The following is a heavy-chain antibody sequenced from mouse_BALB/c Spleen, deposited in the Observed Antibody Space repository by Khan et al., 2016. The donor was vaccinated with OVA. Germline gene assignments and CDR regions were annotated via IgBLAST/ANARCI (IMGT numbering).Heavy chain of an antibody. D-gene: IGHD3-3*01. CDR3: VRGRAY. Sequence: EVQLQESGPGLVKPSLSLSLTCTVTGYSITSDYAWNWIRQFPGHKLEWMGYISYSGRTRYTPSLKSRISITRDTSKNPSFLQLNSVTTEDTATYFCVRGRAYWGQGTLVTVSA. V-gene: IGHV3-2*02. CDR1: GYSITSDYA. J-gene: IGHJ3*01. CDR2: ISYSGRT.